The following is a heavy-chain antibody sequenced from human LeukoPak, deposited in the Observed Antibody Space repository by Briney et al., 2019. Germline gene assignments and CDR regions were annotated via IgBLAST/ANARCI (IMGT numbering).Heavy chain of an antibody. J-gene: IGHJ3*02. CDR1: GGSFSGYY. Sequence: SETLSVTCAVYGGSFSGYYWSWIRQPPGKGLEWIGEINHSGSTNYNPSLKSRVTISVDTSKNQFSLKLSSVTAADTAVYYCARGRYSGSYLSAFDIWGQGTMVTVSS. V-gene: IGHV4-34*01. D-gene: IGHD1-26*01. CDR2: INHSGST. CDR3: ARGRYSGSYLSAFDI.